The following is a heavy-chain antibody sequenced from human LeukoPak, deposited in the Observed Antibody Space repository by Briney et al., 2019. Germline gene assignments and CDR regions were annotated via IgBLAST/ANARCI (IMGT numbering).Heavy chain of an antibody. D-gene: IGHD3-10*01. CDR3: ARGPMVRTNLFDY. CDR2: IRYDGSKK. CDR1: GFTFSSYG. V-gene: IGHV3-30*02. Sequence: PGGSLRLSCAASGFTFSSYGMHWVRQAPGKGLEWVAFIRYDGSKKYYADSVKGRFTISRDNAKNTLYLQMNSLRAEDTAVYYCARGPMVRTNLFDYWGQGTLVTVSS. J-gene: IGHJ4*02.